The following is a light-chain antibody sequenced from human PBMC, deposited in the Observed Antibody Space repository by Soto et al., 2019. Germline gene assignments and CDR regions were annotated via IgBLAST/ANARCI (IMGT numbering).Light chain of an antibody. CDR1: QSISNSY. CDR3: QQYGTSPWT. J-gene: IGKJ1*01. CDR2: VAS. V-gene: IGKV3-20*01. Sequence: EIVLTQSPGTLSLSPGERATLSCRASQSISNSYLAWFQQKPGQAPRFLIYVASTRATGIPARFSGSGSGTDFTLTISRVEPEDFAVYYCQQYGTSPWTFGQGTKVDIK.